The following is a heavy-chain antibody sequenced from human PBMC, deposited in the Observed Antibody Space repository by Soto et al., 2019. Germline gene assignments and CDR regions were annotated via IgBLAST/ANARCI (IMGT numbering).Heavy chain of an antibody. CDR3: AKPSSGWFDY. D-gene: IGHD6-19*01. Sequence: GGSQRLSCAASGFTFSSYAMSWVRQAPGKGLEWVSGISGGGSTYYADSVKGRFTISRDNSKNTLYLQMNSLRAEDTAVYYCAKPSSGWFDYWGQGTLVTVSS. J-gene: IGHJ4*02. CDR1: GFTFSSYA. V-gene: IGHV3-23*01. CDR2: ISGGGST.